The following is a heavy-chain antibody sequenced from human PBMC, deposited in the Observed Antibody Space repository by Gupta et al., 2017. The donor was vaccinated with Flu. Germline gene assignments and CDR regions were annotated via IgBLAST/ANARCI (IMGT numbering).Heavy chain of an antibody. Sequence: QLQLQESGPGLVKPSQTLSLTCTASGGSISSGSYYWSWIRQPAGKGLEWIGRMYTRGSTNYNPSIKSRVTISVDTSKNQFSLKGSSVTAADKAGYYWARASKGYCKRGTCYWGWFDPCVQGTLVTVSS. D-gene: IGHD2-15*01. CDR2: MYTRGST. V-gene: IGHV4-61*02. J-gene: IGHJ5*02. CDR1: GGSISSGSYY. CDR3: ARASKGYCKRGTCYWGWFDP.